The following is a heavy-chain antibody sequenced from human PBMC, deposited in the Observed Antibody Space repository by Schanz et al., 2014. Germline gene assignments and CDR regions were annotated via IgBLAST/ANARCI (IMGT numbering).Heavy chain of an antibody. Sequence: QVQLQESGPGLVKASETLSLTCTVFGYSITSGYYWAWIRQPPGKGLEWIGNIYHSGSTNNNPSLKSRVPMSLATPKKKFSRGLTSVTAADTAVYYCARSPLGYSASGIDPFDIWGQGTMVTVSS. CDR2: IYHSGST. CDR1: GYSITSGYY. J-gene: IGHJ3*02. D-gene: IGHD4-4*01. CDR3: ARSPLGYSASGIDPFDI. V-gene: IGHV4-38-2*02.